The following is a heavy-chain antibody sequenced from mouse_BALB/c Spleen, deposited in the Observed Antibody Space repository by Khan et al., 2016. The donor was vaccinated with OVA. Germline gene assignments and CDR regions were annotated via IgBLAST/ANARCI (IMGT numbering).Heavy chain of an antibody. CDR2: ITYSGSS. J-gene: IGHJ3*01. V-gene: IGHV3-2*02. CDR3: AMGRAY. CDR1: GFSITSDYA. Sequence: EVELVESGPGLVKPSQSLSLTCTVTGFSITSDYAWNWFRQFPGNKLEWMGYITYSGSSSYTPSLKSRISITRDTSKNQFFLQLNSVPTEDTATYYCAMGRAYWGQGTLVTVSA. D-gene: IGHD4-1*01.